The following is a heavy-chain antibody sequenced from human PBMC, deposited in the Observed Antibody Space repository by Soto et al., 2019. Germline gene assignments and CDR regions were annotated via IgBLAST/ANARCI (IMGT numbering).Heavy chain of an antibody. CDR3: ARGPYSNDWYEAFGV. D-gene: IGHD6-19*01. V-gene: IGHV3-33*01. CDR2: IWYDGSNE. Sequence: QVQLVESGGGVVQPGRSLRLSCAASGFTFSNYGIHWVRQAPGKGLEWMAVIWYDGSNEYYTDSVKGRFTITRDNSKNTVYLQMNSLRDEDTAVYYCARGPYSNDWYEAFGVWGQGTMVTVSS. CDR1: GFTFSNYG. J-gene: IGHJ3*01.